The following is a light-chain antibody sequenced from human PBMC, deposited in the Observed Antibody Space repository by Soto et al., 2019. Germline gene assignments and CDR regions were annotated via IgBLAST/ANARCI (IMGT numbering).Light chain of an antibody. Sequence: ALAQSPVALSLSPGERATLSCRASQSVSTDLAWYQQKPGQAPRLLIYDASNRATGIPVRFAGSGSGTDFALTISSLEPGDFAVYYCQQYDKSPFTFGQGTKLEIK. CDR3: QQYDKSPFT. V-gene: IGKV3-11*01. J-gene: IGKJ2*01. CDR2: DAS. CDR1: QSVSTD.